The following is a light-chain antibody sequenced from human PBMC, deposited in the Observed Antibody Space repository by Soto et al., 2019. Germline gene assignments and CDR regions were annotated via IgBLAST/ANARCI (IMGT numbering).Light chain of an antibody. CDR3: QQYNSYPYT. Sequence: DIQMTQSPSTLSASAGDRVTITCRASQSISSWLAWYQQKPGKAPKLLIYKASSLESGVPSRFSGSGSGTEFTLTISSLQPDDFATYYCQQYNSYPYTFGPGTKLEIK. CDR2: KAS. V-gene: IGKV1-5*03. J-gene: IGKJ2*01. CDR1: QSISSW.